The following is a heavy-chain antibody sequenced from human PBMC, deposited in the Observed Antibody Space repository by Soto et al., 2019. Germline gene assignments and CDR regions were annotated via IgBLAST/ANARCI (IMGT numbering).Heavy chain of an antibody. Sequence: EVQLVETGGGLIQPGGSLRLSCAASGFSVGTNYMSWVRQAPGKGLEWVSSIYSAGTTYYADSVEGRFTISRDNSKNTLYLQMNSLRAEDTAVYYCARGLDSSGYYSTLNWFDPWGQGTLVTVSS. J-gene: IGHJ5*02. CDR1: GFSVGTNY. CDR3: ARGLDSSGYYSTLNWFDP. V-gene: IGHV3-53*05. CDR2: IYSAGTT. D-gene: IGHD3-22*01.